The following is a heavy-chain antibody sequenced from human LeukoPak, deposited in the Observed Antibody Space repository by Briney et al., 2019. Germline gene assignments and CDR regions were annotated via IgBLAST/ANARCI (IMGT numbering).Heavy chain of an antibody. Sequence: PSEPLTLTCTVPVGPVRNGRFSWSSIRQPPGKGLEWTGYIYYSGSTKYHPSLKRRAIMSVDTSKNQFPLKLSSVTAADTAVYYCARHRAYSSSSPFGHWGQGTLVTVSS. V-gene: IGHV4-61*01. J-gene: IGHJ4*02. CDR1: VGPVRNGRFS. CDR3: ARHRAYSSSSPFGH. D-gene: IGHD6-6*01. CDR2: IYYSGST.